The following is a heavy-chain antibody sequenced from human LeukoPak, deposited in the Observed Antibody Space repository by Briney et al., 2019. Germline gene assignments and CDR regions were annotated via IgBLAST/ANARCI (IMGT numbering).Heavy chain of an antibody. Sequence: SETLSLTCTVSGYSISSGYYWGWIRQPPGKGLEWIGSIYHSGSTYYNPSLKSRVTISVDTSKNQFSLKLSSVTAADTAVYYCARVRTAMVTVYWGQGTLVTVSS. CDR1: GYSISSGYY. D-gene: IGHD5-18*01. J-gene: IGHJ4*02. CDR3: ARVRTAMVTVY. CDR2: IYHSGST. V-gene: IGHV4-38-2*02.